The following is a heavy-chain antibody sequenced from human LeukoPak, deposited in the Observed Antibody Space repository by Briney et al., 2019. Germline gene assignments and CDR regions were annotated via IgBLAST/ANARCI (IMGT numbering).Heavy chain of an antibody. J-gene: IGHJ4*02. CDR2: INPGGGST. CDR3: ARDRVSSGWDFDY. V-gene: IGHV1-46*01. Sequence: ASVKVSCKASGYTFTSYYMHWVRQAAGQGREGMGRINPGGGSTSYAQKFQGRVTMTRDTSTSTVYMELSSLRSEDTAVYYCARDRVSSGWDFDYWGQGTLVTVSS. CDR1: GYTFTSYY. D-gene: IGHD6-19*01.